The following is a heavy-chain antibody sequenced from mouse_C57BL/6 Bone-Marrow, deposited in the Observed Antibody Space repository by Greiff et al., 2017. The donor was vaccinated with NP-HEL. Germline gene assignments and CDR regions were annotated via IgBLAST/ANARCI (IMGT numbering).Heavy chain of an antibody. CDR1: GFTFSSYA. CDR3: ARETSVMAVDY. D-gene: IGHD1-1*01. CDR2: ISDGGSYT. V-gene: IGHV5-4*01. J-gene: IGHJ2*01. Sequence: DVHLVEPGGGLVKPGGSLKLSCAASGFTFSSYAMSWVRPTPEKRLEWVATISDGGSYTHYPDNVKGRFTISRDNAKNNLYLQIGHLKSEDSAMYYCARETSVMAVDYWGQGTTLTVSS.